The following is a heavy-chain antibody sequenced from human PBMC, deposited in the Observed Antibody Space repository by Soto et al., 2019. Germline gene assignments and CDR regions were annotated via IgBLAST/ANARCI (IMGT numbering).Heavy chain of an antibody. V-gene: IGHV3-21*01. Sequence: GGSLRLSCAASGFTFSSYSMNWVRQAPGKGLEWVSSISSSSSYIYYADSVKGRFTISRDNAKNSLYLQMNSLRAEDTAVYYCARGDPLTTVTTLDYWGQGTLVTVSS. CDR1: GFTFSSYS. J-gene: IGHJ4*02. D-gene: IGHD4-17*01. CDR3: ARGDPLTTVTTLDY. CDR2: ISSSSSYI.